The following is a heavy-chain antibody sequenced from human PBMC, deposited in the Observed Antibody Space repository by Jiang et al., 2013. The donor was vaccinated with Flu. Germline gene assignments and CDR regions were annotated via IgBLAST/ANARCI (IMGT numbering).Heavy chain of an antibody. D-gene: IGHD6-19*01. CDR3: ARDPPSAPYSSGEPGAY. Sequence: VKVSCKASGYTFTSYGISWVRQAPGQGLEWMGWISAYNGNTNYAQKLQGRVTMTTDTSTSTAYMELRSLRSDDTAVYYCARDPPSAPYSSGEPGAYWGQGTLVTVSS. CDR2: ISAYNGNT. J-gene: IGHJ4*02. CDR1: GYTFTSYG. V-gene: IGHV1-18*01.